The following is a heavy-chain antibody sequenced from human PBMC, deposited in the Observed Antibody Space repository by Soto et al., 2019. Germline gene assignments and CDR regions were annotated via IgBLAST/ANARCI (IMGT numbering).Heavy chain of an antibody. J-gene: IGHJ6*02. CDR1: GFTFTSSA. V-gene: IGHV1-58*01. D-gene: IGHD6-13*01. CDR2: IVVGSGDT. Sequence: SVKVSCEASGFTFTSSAGQWVRQARGQRLEWIGWIVVGSGDTNSAQKFQERVTITRDMSTSTAYIELSSLRSEDTAVYYCAATIIAAVGTGYYYGTDVWGQGTTVTVSS. CDR3: AATIIAAVGTGYYYGTDV.